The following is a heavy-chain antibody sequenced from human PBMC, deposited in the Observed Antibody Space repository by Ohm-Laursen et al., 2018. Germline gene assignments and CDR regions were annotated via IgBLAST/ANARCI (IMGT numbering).Heavy chain of an antibody. CDR2: ISSSSSYI. J-gene: IGHJ5*02. CDR1: GFTLSSYS. D-gene: IGHD6-13*01. CDR3: ARHDRNITAAPFDP. V-gene: IGHV3-21*01. Sequence: SLRLSCAASGFTLSSYSMNWVRQAPGKGLEWVSSISSSSSYIYYADSVKGRFTISRDNAKNSLYLQMNSLRAEDTAVYYCARHDRNITAAPFDPWGQGTLVTVSS.